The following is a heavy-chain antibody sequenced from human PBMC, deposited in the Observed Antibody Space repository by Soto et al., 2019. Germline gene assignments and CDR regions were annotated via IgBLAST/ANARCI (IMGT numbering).Heavy chain of an antibody. V-gene: IGHV5-51*01. Sequence: EVQLVQSGAEVKKPGESLKISCKGSGYSFTSYWIGWVRQMPGKGLDWMGIIYPGDSDARYSPSFQGQVTISADKSIITAFLPWIRLQASDTAMYYGATPPFSDAFDIWGQGTMVTVSS. CDR1: GYSFTSYW. J-gene: IGHJ3*02. CDR2: IYPGDSDA. CDR3: ATPPFSDAFDI.